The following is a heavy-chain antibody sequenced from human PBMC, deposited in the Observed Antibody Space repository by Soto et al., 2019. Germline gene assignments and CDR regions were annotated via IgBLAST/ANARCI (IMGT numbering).Heavy chain of an antibody. V-gene: IGHV1-69*13. D-gene: IGHD3-22*01. CDR1: GGTFSSYA. CDR2: IIPIFGTA. J-gene: IGHJ5*02. CDR3: ATSRQNYYDSSGYLDYWFDP. Sequence: GASVKVSCKACGGTFSSYAISWVRQAPGQGLEWMGGIIPIFGTANYAQKFQGRVTITADESTSTAYMELSSLRSEDTAVYYCATSRQNYYDSSGYLDYWFDPWGQGALVTVSS.